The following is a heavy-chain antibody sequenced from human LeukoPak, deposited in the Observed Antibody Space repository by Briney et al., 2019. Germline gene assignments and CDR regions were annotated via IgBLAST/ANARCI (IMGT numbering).Heavy chain of an antibody. CDR3: ARRSRTFDY. CDR1: GGSFSGYY. J-gene: IGHJ4*02. Sequence: SETLSLTCAVYGGSFSGYYWSWIRQPPGKGLEGIGEINHSGSTNYNPSLTSRVTISVDTSKNQFSLKLSSVTAADTAVYYCARRSRTFDYWGQGTLVTVSS. V-gene: IGHV4-34*01. CDR2: INHSGST. D-gene: IGHD1-7*01.